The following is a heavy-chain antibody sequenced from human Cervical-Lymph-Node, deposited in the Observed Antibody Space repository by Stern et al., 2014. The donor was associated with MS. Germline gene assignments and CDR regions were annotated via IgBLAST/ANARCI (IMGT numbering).Heavy chain of an antibody. CDR1: GFGFSDKY. CDR2: IDKSGSYT. V-gene: IGHV3-11*06. Sequence: VQLVESGGGLVNPGGSLRLSCAASGFGFSDKYMTWIRQAPGKGLEWISYIDKSGSYTAYADSVKGRFTVSRVNAGNSLFLQMSSLSADDSAVYYCARGHFGLDVWGQGTTVTVSS. CDR3: ARGHFGLDV. J-gene: IGHJ6*02.